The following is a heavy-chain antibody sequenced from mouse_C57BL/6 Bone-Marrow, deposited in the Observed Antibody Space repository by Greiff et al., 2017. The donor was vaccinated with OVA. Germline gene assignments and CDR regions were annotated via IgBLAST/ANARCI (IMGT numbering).Heavy chain of an antibody. J-gene: IGHJ3*01. CDR1: GYTFTSYG. Sequence: QVQLQQSGAELARPGASVKLSCKASGYTFTSYGISWVKQRTGQGLEWIGEIYPRSGNTYYNEKFKGKATLTADKSSSTAYMELRSLTSEDSAVYFCARGGYDVEGFAYWGQGTLVTVSA. D-gene: IGHD2-2*01. CDR3: ARGGYDVEGFAY. CDR2: IYPRSGNT. V-gene: IGHV1-81*01.